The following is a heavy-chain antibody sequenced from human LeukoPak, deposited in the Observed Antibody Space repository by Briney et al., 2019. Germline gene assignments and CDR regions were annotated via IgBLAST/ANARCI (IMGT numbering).Heavy chain of an antibody. V-gene: IGHV3-23*01. CDR2: ISFSGDNGGDNT. D-gene: IGHD2-2*01. CDR3: ATDFPCSSTSCYWGY. J-gene: IGHJ4*02. CDR1: GFTFKIYT. Sequence: GGSLRLSCAAFGFTFKIYTINWVRQAPGKGLEWVSSISFSGDNGGDNTYYADSVRGRFSISRDNSKSTLYLQMNSLRAEDTAVYYCATDFPCSSTSCYWGYWGQGTLVTVSS.